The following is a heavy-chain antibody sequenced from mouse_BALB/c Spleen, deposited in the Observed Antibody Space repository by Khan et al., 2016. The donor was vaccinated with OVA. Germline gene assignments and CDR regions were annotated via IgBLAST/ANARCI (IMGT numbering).Heavy chain of an antibody. CDR1: GYTFTNYG. CDR2: INTYTGET. CDR3: ARLTSFWYFDL. V-gene: IGHV9-3-1*01. Sequence: QIQLVQSGPELKKPGETVKISCKASGYTFTNYGMNWVKQAPGKGLKWMGWINTYTGETTYADDFTGRFAFSLDTSASTAYLQIKDLKNEDTAKYVDARLTSFWYFDLWGAGTTVTVSS. J-gene: IGHJ1*01.